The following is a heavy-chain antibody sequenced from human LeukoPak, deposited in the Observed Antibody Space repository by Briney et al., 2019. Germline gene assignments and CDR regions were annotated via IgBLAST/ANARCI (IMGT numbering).Heavy chain of an antibody. D-gene: IGHD3-10*01. CDR3: AKGGDYYGSGSLQIYYFDY. Sequence: GGSLRLSCAASGVTFTNYAMTWVRQAPGKGLEWVSAISGSGVNTYYADSGKGRFTISRDNSKNTLYLQINSLRAEDTAVYYCAKGGDYYGSGSLQIYYFDYWGQGTLVTVSS. CDR1: GVTFTNYA. J-gene: IGHJ4*02. V-gene: IGHV3-23*01. CDR2: ISGSGVNT.